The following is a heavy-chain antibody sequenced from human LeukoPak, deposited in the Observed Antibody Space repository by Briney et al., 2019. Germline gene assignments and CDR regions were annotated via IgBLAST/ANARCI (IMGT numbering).Heavy chain of an antibody. CDR1: GFTFSSYG. CDR3: ARDGRGGLIRGYSYDVTDY. Sequence: GGSLRLSCAASGFTFSSYGMHWVRQAPGKGLEWVAFIRYDGSNKYYADSVKGRFTISRDNAKNSLYLQMNSLRAEDTAVYYCARDGRGGLIRGYSYDVTDYWGQGTLVTVSS. J-gene: IGHJ4*02. CDR2: IRYDGSNK. D-gene: IGHD5-18*01. V-gene: IGHV3-30*02.